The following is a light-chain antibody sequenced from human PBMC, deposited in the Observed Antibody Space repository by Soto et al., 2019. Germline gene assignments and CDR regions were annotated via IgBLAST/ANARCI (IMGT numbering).Light chain of an antibody. CDR1: QSVSSY. CDR2: DAS. Sequence: EIVLTQSPATLSLSPGERATLSCRASQSVSSYLAWYQQKPGQAPRVLIYDASNRATGIPARFSGSGYGTDFTLTISSLEPEDCAVYYSQQRSNWPPTFGQGTKVDIK. V-gene: IGKV3-11*01. J-gene: IGKJ1*01. CDR3: QQRSNWPPT.